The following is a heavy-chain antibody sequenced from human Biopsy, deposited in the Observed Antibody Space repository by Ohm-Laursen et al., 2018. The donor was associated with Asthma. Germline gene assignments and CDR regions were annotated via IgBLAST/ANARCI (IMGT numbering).Heavy chain of an antibody. D-gene: IGHD1-26*01. V-gene: IGHV4-34*01. J-gene: IGHJ6*02. CDR1: GGSFSSNY. CDR2: THHRGDP. Sequence: SETLSLTWAVYGGSFSSNYWSWIRQTPGKGLEWLGDTHHRGDPNPNPSPSSRLPLSVDTSKNQFPLRLASVTAADTAVYYCARGSSSRLSQWELLVSGGKRAHSYYGMDVWGQGTTVTVSS. CDR3: ARGSSSRLSQWELLVSGGKRAHSYYGMDV.